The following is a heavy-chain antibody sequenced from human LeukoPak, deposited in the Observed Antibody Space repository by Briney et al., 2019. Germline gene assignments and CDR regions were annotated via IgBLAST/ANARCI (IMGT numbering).Heavy chain of an antibody. J-gene: IGHJ3*01. CDR1: GYLFTSYW. Sequence: KSGESLKISCKDSGYLFTSYWIAWVRQRPGKGLEWMGIIYPGDSDTRYSPSFQGRVTISADKSINTAYLLWSSLQASDTATYYCARQDASGTYDASDVWGRGTVVTV. V-gene: IGHV5-51*01. CDR2: IYPGDSDT. CDR3: ARQDASGTYDASDV. D-gene: IGHD3-10*01.